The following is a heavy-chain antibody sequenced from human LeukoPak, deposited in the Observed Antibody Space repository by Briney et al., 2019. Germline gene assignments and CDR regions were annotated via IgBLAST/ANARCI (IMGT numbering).Heavy chain of an antibody. V-gene: IGHV3-48*01. CDR2: ISSSSSTI. J-gene: IGHJ4*02. CDR1: GFTFSSYS. CDR3: ARDGDYGGGGY. D-gene: IGHD4-17*01. Sequence: PGGSLRLSCAASGFTFSSYSMNWVRQAPGKGLEWVSYISSSSSTIYYADSVKGLFTISRDNAKNSLYLQMNSLRAEDTAVYYCARDGDYGGGGYWGQGTLVTVSS.